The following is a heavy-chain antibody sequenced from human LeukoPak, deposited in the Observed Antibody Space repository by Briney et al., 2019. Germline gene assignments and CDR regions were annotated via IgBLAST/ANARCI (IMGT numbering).Heavy chain of an antibody. V-gene: IGHV4-4*09. Sequence: SETLSLTCSVSGGSISNYYWAWVRQPPGKEPELIGYISTSGTTTSTPSLNSPVTISLDTSMNQFSLRLASVTAADTAVYYCARLGMDWLHLDSWGQGTLVTVSS. J-gene: IGHJ5*01. CDR2: ISTSGTT. CDR1: GGSISNYY. CDR3: ARLGMDWLHLDS. D-gene: IGHD3/OR15-3a*01.